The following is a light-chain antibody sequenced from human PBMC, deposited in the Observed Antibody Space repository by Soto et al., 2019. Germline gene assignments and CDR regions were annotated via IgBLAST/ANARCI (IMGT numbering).Light chain of an antibody. V-gene: IGLV2-14*01. CDR3: SSYTSSGTLWV. J-gene: IGLJ3*02. Sequence: QSALTQPASVSGSPGQSITISCTGTSSDVGGYNYVSWYQQHPGKAPKLMIYDVSDRPSGVSNRLSGSKSGNTASLTISGLQAEDEADYYCSSYTSSGTLWVFGGGTKLTVL. CDR2: DVS. CDR1: SSDVGGYNY.